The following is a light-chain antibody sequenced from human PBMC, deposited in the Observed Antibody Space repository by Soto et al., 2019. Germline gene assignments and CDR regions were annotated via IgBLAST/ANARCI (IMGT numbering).Light chain of an antibody. CDR1: SSDVGGYNY. CDR3: SSYTSSSTLYV. CDR2: EVS. Sequence: SALTQPASVSGSPGQSITISCTGTSSDVGGYNYVSWYQQHPGKAPKLMIYEVSSRPSGVSNRFSGSKSGNTASLTISGLQAEDEADYYCSSYTSSSTLYVFGTGTKVTV. V-gene: IGLV2-14*01. J-gene: IGLJ1*01.